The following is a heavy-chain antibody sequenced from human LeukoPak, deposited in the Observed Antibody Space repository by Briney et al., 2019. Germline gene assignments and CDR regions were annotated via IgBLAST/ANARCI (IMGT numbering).Heavy chain of an antibody. CDR2: IYYSGST. D-gene: IGHD6-19*01. CDR3: ARVWLVYYDY. V-gene: IGHV4-39*01. Sequence: SETLSLTCTVSGGSISSSSYYWGWIRQPPRKGLEWIGSIYYSGSTYYNPSLKSRVTISVDTSKNQSSLKLSSVTAADTAVYYCARVWLVYYDYWGQGTLVTVSS. CDR1: GGSISSSSYY. J-gene: IGHJ4*02.